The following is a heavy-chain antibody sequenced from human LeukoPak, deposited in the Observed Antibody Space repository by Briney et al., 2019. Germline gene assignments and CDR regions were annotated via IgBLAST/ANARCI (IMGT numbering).Heavy chain of an antibody. CDR1: GGTFSSYA. D-gene: IGHD3-22*01. CDR3: ARVLGWYYDSSDYSRAFDY. CDR2: IIPIFGTA. J-gene: IGHJ4*02. Sequence: SVKVSCKASGGTFSSYAISWVRQAPGQGLEWMGGIIPIFGTANYAQKFQGRVIMTRDTSTSTVYMEMSSLRSEDTAVYFCARVLGWYYDSSDYSRAFDYWGQGTLVTVSS. V-gene: IGHV1-69*05.